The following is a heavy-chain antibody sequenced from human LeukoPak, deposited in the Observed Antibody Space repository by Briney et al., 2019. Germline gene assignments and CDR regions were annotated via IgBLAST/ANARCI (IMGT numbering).Heavy chain of an antibody. Sequence: GGSLRLSCAASGFTFSSYGMHWVRQAPGKGLEWVAVIWYDGRNKFYADSLKGRFTISRENSKNTLYLQMNSLRAEDTAVYYCARVNRGDAFDIWGQGTLVTVSS. V-gene: IGHV3-33*01. CDR1: GFTFSSYG. CDR3: ARVNRGDAFDI. D-gene: IGHD3-16*02. J-gene: IGHJ3*02. CDR2: IWYDGRNK.